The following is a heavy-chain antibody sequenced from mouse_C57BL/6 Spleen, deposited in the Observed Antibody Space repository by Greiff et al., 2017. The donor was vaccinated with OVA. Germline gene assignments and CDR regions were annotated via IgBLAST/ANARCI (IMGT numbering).Heavy chain of an antibody. J-gene: IGHJ2*01. CDR1: GYTFTDYY. Sequence: VKLMESGAELVRPGASVKLSCKASGYTFTDYYINWVKQRPGQGLEWIARIYPGSGNTYYNEKFKGKATLTAEKSSSTAYMQLSSLTSEDSAVYFCARLTGYYFDYWGQGTTLTVSS. V-gene: IGHV1-76*01. D-gene: IGHD4-1*01. CDR2: IYPGSGNT. CDR3: ARLTGYYFDY.